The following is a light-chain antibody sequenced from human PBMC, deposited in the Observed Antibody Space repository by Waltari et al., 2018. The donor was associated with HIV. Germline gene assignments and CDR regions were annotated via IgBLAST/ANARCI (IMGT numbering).Light chain of an antibody. CDR1: QSIKDY. V-gene: IGKV1-39*01. Sequence: DIQLTQSPSSLAASVGDRVTITCRASQSIKDYLNWYQQKPGTAPKLLIYSSSTLQSGVSSRFSGSWSGIDFTLSISGLQPDDFATYYCHPSYNIPWTFGQGGQVEIK. CDR2: SSS. J-gene: IGKJ1*01. CDR3: HPSYNIPWT.